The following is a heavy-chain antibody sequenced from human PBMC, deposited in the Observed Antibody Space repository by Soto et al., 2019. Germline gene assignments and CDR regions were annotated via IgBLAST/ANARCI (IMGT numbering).Heavy chain of an antibody. CDR3: ARGSAYYDFWSGYSSYYYYGMDV. CDR1: GGSFIGYY. D-gene: IGHD3-3*01. CDR2: INHSGST. J-gene: IGHJ6*02. Sequence: SETLSLTCAVYGGSFIGYYCIFIRHPPCEWLEWIVEINHSGSTNYNPSLKSRATISVDTSKNQFSLKLSSVTAADTAVYYCARGSAYYDFWSGYSSYYYYGMDVWGQGTTVTVSS. V-gene: IGHV4-34*01.